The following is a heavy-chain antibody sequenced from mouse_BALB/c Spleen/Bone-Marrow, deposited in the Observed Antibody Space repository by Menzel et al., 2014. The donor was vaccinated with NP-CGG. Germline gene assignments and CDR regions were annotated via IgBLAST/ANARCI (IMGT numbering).Heavy chain of an antibody. D-gene: IGHD1-1*01. CDR3: ASITTVTY. CDR2: ISGGGSDT. Sequence: DVMLVESGGGLVKPGGSLKLSCAASGFTLSSYGMSWVRQTPEKRLEWVATISGGGSDTYYLDSVKGRFTISRDNAKNNLYLQMSSLRSEDTALYYCASITTVTYWGQGTLVTVSA. J-gene: IGHJ3*01. V-gene: IGHV5-9-2*01. CDR1: GFTLSSYG.